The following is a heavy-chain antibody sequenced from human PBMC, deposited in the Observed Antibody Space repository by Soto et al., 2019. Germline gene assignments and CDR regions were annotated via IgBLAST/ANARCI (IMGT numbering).Heavy chain of an antibody. Sequence: GSLRLSCAASGFTVSSNYMSWVRQAPGKGLEWVSVIYSGGSTYYADSVKGRFTISRDNSKNTLYLQMNSLRAEDTAVYYCARLEYYYDSSGSYKEIDYWGQGT. CDR2: IYSGGST. CDR3: ARLEYYYDSSGSYKEIDY. V-gene: IGHV3-53*01. CDR1: GFTVSSNY. J-gene: IGHJ4*02. D-gene: IGHD3-22*01.